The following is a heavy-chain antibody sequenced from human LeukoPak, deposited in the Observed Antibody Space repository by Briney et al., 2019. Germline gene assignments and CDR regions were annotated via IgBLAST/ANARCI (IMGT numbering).Heavy chain of an antibody. CDR1: GGSISSYY. CDR2: IYTSGTI. J-gene: IGHJ5*02. D-gene: IGHD3-10*01. V-gene: IGHV4-4*07. CDR3: ARDSGTTGEVKFDP. Sequence: SETLSLTCSVSGGSISSYYWSWIRQPAGTALEWIGRIYTSGTITYNPSLKSRVTMSVDTSKNQFSLKLSSVTAADTAVYYCARDSGTTGEVKFDPWGQGTLVTVSS.